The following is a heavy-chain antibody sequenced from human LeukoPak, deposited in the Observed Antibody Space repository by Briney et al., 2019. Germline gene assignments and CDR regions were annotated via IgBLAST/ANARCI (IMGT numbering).Heavy chain of an antibody. V-gene: IGHV1-2*02. CDR1: GYTFTGYY. D-gene: IGHD3-22*01. CDR3: VRPPRYYYDSSGYQEYYFDY. J-gene: IGHJ4*02. CDR2: INPNSGGT. Sequence: GASVKVSCKASGYTFTGYYMHWVRQAPGQGLEWMGWINPNSGGTNYAQKFQGRVTMTRDTSISTAYMELSRLRSDDTAVYYCVRPPRYYYDSSGYQEYYFDYWGQGTLVTVSS.